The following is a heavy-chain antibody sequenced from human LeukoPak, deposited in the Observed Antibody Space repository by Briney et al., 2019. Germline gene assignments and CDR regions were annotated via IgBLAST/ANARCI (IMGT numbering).Heavy chain of an antibody. CDR3: VSAGIAAAGTSYWFDP. Sequence: AVSLRLSCAASGFTFSSYIMNWVRQAPGKGLQWVSSISTRSSYIYYADSVKGRLTISRDNAKNSLYLQMNSLRAEDTAVYYCVSAGIAAAGTSYWFDPWGQGTLVTVSS. V-gene: IGHV3-21*01. CDR1: GFTFSSYI. CDR2: ISTRSSYI. J-gene: IGHJ5*02. D-gene: IGHD6-13*01.